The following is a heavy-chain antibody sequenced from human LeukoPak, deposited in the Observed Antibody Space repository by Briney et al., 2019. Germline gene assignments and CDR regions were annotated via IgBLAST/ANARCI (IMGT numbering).Heavy chain of an antibody. Sequence: GGSLRLSCAASGFIFSDYYMSWIRQAPGKGLEWVSYISSSSSYTNYADSVKGRFTISRDNAKNSLYLQMNSLRAEDTAVYYCARGKPEYSSSWYYFDYWGQGTLVTVSS. CDR3: ARGKPEYSSSWYYFDY. CDR1: GFIFSDYY. J-gene: IGHJ4*02. V-gene: IGHV3-11*06. D-gene: IGHD6-13*01. CDR2: ISSSSSYT.